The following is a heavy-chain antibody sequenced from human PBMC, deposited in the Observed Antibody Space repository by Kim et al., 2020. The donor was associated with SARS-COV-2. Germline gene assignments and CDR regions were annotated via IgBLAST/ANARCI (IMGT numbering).Heavy chain of an antibody. CDR2: ISGGGSST. CDR1: GFTFSSYA. CDR3: AKESFYYDSSGYYYPWYFDL. V-gene: IGHV3-23*01. J-gene: IGHJ2*01. D-gene: IGHD3-22*01. Sequence: GGSLRLSCAASGFTFSSYALSWVRQAPGKGLQWVSAISGGGSSTYYADSVRGRFTISRDNSKNTLFLQMNSLRAGDTAVYYCAKESFYYDSSGYYYPWYFDLWGRGTLVTVSS.